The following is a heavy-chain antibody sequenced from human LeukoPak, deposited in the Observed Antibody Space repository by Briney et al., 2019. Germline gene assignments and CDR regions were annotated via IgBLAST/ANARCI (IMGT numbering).Heavy chain of an antibody. CDR1: GGSISSSSHY. Sequence: SETLSLTCTVSGGSISSSSHYWGWIRQPPGKGLEWIGSMYYSGSTYYNSSLKSRVTISVDTSKNQFSLKLSSVTAADTAVYYCARDARMGSSKVYYMDVWGKGTTVTVSS. D-gene: IGHD2-2*01. J-gene: IGHJ6*03. CDR3: ARDARMGSSKVYYMDV. CDR2: MYYSGST. V-gene: IGHV4-39*02.